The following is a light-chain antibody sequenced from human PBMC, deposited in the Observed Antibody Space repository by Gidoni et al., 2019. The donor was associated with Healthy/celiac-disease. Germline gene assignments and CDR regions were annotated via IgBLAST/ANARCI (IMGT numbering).Light chain of an antibody. Sequence: DIQMTQSPSSLSASVGDRVTSTCQASQDISNSLNWYQQKPGKAPKLLIYDASNLETGVPSRFSGSGSGTDFTFTISSLQPEDIATYYCQQYDNPPGTFGPGTKVDIK. CDR2: DAS. V-gene: IGKV1-33*01. CDR3: QQYDNPPGT. J-gene: IGKJ3*01. CDR1: QDISNS.